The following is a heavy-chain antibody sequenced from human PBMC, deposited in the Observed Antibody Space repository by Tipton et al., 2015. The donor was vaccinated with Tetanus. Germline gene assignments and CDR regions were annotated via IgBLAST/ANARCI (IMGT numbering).Heavy chain of an antibody. D-gene: IGHD1-20*01. CDR2: IDPGGSYV. CDR1: GYRFTTYW. J-gene: IGHJ5*02. V-gene: IGHV5-10-1*01. Sequence: QLVQSGAEVKKPGEPVRISCKGSGYRFTTYWITWVRQMPGQGLEWMGTIDPGGSYVNYSPSFQGLVTISTDQSNSTAYLQWSGLKASDTAMYFCARHLPNWKDDHWGQGTLVSVSS. CDR3: ARHLPNWKDDH.